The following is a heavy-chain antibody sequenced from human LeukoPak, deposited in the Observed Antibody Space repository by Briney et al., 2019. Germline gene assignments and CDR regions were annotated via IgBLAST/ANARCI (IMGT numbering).Heavy chain of an antibody. CDR2: ITSSSIYK. CDR3: ARDPYSGTYSEGYYYYMDV. V-gene: IGHV3-21*01. J-gene: IGHJ6*03. CDR1: GFTFSNYN. Sequence: PGGSLRLSCAAPGFTFSNYNMNWVRQAPGKGLEWISSITSSSIYKFYADSVKGRFTISRDNAKNSLYLQMNSLRAEDTAVYYCARDPYSGTYSEGYYYYMDVWGKGTTVTVSS. D-gene: IGHD1-26*01.